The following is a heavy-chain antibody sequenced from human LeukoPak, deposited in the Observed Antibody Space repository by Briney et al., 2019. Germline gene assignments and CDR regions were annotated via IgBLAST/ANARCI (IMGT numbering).Heavy chain of an antibody. D-gene: IGHD1-26*01. CDR2: IYHSGST. CDR1: GGSISSGGYY. V-gene: IGHV4-30-2*01. CDR3: ARGVGATRADY. J-gene: IGHJ4*02. Sequence: SETLSLTCTVSGGSISSGGYYWSWIRQPPGKGLEWIGYIYHSGSTYYNPSLKSRVTISVDRSKNQFSLKLSSVTAADTAVYYCARGVGATRADYWGQGTLVTVSS.